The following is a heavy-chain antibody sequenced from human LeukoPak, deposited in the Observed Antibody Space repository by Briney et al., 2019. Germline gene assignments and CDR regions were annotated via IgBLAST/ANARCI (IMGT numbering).Heavy chain of an antibody. Sequence: GGTLRLSCAASGFTLSSYGMSWVRQAPGKGLEWVSAISGSGGSTYYADSVKGRFTISRDNSKNTLYLQMNSLRAEDTAVYYCAKRMRQGDGYNLEYWGQGTLVTVSS. CDR1: GFTLSSYG. CDR3: AKRMRQGDGYNLEY. D-gene: IGHD5-24*01. V-gene: IGHV3-23*01. J-gene: IGHJ4*02. CDR2: ISGSGGST.